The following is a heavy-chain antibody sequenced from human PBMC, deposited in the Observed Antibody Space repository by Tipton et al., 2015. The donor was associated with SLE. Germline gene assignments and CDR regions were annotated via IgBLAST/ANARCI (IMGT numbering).Heavy chain of an antibody. V-gene: IGHV4-34*09. CDR1: GGSFSGYY. CDR3: AREKRGSSVDH. Sequence: TLSLTCAVYGGSFSGYYWSWIRQHPGKGLEWIGYIYNSGGTDYSPSLKSRVTISADTSKNQFSLKLSSVTAADTAVYYCAREKRGSSVDHRGQGTLGTASS. CDR2: IYNSGGT. D-gene: IGHD1-26*01. J-gene: IGHJ4*02.